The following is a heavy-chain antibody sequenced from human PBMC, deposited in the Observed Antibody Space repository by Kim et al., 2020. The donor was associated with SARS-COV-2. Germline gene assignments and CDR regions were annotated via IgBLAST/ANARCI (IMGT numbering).Heavy chain of an antibody. CDR3: ARVFLSSGYYYVRLDYYYYGMDV. CDR2: INPNSGGT. D-gene: IGHD3-22*01. J-gene: IGHJ6*02. V-gene: IGHV1-2*06. Sequence: ASVKVSCKASGYTFTGYYMHWVRQAPGQGLEWMGRINPNSGGTNYAQKFQGRVTMTRDTSISTAYMELSRLRSDDTAVYYCARVFLSSGYYYVRLDYYYYGMDVWGQGTTVTVSS. CDR1: GYTFTGYY.